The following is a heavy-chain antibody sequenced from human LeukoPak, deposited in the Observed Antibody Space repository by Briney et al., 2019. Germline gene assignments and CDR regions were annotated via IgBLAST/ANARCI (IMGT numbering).Heavy chain of an antibody. CDR3: AKSRGVAGFDY. V-gene: IGHV3-7*03. D-gene: IGHD6-19*01. Sequence: GGSLRLSCAASGFTFSSYWMNWVRQAPGKGLEWVANIKQDGSDKYYVDSVKGRFIISRDNAKNSLYLQMNSLRAEDTAVYYCAKSRGVAGFDYWGQGTLVTVSS. CDR2: IKQDGSDK. CDR1: GFTFSSYW. J-gene: IGHJ4*02.